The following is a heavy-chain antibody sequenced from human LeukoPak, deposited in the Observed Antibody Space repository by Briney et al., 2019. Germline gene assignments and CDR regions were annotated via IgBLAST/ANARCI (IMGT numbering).Heavy chain of an antibody. V-gene: IGHV1-8*01. J-gene: IGHJ4*02. CDR1: GYTFTSYD. Sequence: ASVKVSCKASGYTFTSYDINWVRQATGQGLEWMGWMNPNSGNTGYAQKFQGRVTMTRNTSISTAYMELSSLRSEDTAVYYCARRYCSSTSCYREYYFDYWGQGTLVTVSS. D-gene: IGHD2-2*02. CDR3: ARRYCSSTSCYREYYFDY. CDR2: MNPNSGNT.